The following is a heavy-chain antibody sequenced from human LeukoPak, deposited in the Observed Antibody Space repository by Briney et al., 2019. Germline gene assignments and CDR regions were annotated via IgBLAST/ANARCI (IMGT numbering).Heavy chain of an antibody. V-gene: IGHV1-8*01. CDR3: TRAIAVAGTVDYYYYYMDV. J-gene: IGHJ6*03. CDR2: MNPNSGNT. Sequence: GASVKVSCKASGYTFTSYDINWVRQATGQGLEWMGWMNPNSGNTGYAQKFQGRVTMTRDTSISTAYMELSRLNSDDTAVYYCTRAIAVAGTVDYYYYYMDVWGKGTTVTVSS. D-gene: IGHD6-13*01. CDR1: GYTFTSYD.